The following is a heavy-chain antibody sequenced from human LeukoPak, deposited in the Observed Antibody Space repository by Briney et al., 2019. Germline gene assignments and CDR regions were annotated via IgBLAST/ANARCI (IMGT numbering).Heavy chain of an antibody. CDR3: ARSVAGTEDY. V-gene: IGHV5-51*01. CDR2: IYPGDSDT. D-gene: IGHD6-19*01. J-gene: IGHJ4*02. CDR1: GYSFSNYW. Sequence: GDCLKISCKGSGYSFSNYWIGWVRQMPGKGLEWMGLIYPGDSDTRYSPSFPGQVTISADKSISTAYLQWSSLKDSDTAMYYCARSVAGTEDYWGQGTLVTVSS.